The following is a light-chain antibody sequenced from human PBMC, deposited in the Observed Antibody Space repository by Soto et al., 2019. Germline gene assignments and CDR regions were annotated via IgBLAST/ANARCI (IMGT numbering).Light chain of an antibody. CDR1: QSVSSY. CDR2: DAS. J-gene: IGKJ5*01. V-gene: IGKV3-11*01. Sequence: EIVLTQSPATLSLSPGERATLSCRAGQSVSSYLAWYQQKPGQAPRLLIYDASNRATGIPARFSGSGSGTDFTLTISSLEPEDFAVYYRQQRSNWPPVITFGQGTRLEIK. CDR3: QQRSNWPPVIT.